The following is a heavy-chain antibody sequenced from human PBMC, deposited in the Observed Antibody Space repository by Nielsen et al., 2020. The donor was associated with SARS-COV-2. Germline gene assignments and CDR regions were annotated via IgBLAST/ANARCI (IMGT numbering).Heavy chain of an antibody. V-gene: IGHV3-30*02. CDR3: AKSLEEWFGELFPSPLDY. CDR1: GFTFSSYG. D-gene: IGHD3-10*01. J-gene: IGHJ4*02. CDR2: IWYDGSNK. Sequence: GESLKISCAASGFTFSSYGMHWVRQAPGKGLEWVAVIWYDGSNKYYADSVKGRFTISRDNSKNTLYLQMNSLRAEDTAVYYCAKSLEEWFGELFPSPLDYWGQGTLVTVSS.